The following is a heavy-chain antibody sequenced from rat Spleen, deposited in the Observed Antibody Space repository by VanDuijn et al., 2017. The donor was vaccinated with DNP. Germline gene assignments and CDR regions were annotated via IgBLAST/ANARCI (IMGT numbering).Heavy chain of an antibody. CDR2: ISYDGSST. Sequence: EVQLVESGGGLVQPGRSLKLSCAASGFTFSDYNMAWVRQAPKKGLEWVATISYDGSSTYYRDSVKGRFTISRDNAKSTLYLQMDSLRSEDTATYYCARAPRAAFDYWGQGVMVTVSS. V-gene: IGHV5-7*01. CDR1: GFTFSDYN. J-gene: IGHJ2*01. D-gene: IGHD4-1*01. CDR3: ARAPRAAFDY.